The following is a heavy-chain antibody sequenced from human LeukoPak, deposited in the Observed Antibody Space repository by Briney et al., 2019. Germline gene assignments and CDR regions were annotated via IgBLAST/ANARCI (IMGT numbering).Heavy chain of an antibody. J-gene: IGHJ4*02. Sequence: GGSLRLSCTASGFNFSSYAMHWVRQGPGRGLEFVSAISRNGGDTSYGNSVRGRFIISRDNSKNTVYLQMGGLRSEDAGVYYCARIPEYWGQGTLVAVSS. CDR2: ISRNGGDT. CDR3: ARIPEY. CDR1: GFNFSSYA. V-gene: IGHV3-64*01.